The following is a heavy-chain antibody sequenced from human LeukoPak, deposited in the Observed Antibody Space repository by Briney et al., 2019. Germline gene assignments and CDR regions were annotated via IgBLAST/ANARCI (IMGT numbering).Heavy chain of an antibody. CDR1: GFTFSSYE. V-gene: IGHV3-48*03. D-gene: IGHD1-26*01. J-gene: IGHJ4*02. Sequence: PGGSLRLSCAASGFTFSSYEMNWVRQAPGKGLEWVSYISSSGSTIYYADSVKGRFTISRDNAKNSLYLQMNSLRAEDTAVYYCARAVWELRPFDYWGQGTLVTVSS. CDR2: ISSSGSTI. CDR3: ARAVWELRPFDY.